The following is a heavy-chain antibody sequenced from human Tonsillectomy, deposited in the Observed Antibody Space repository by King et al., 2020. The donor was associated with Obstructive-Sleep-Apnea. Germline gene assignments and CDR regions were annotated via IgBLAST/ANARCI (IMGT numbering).Heavy chain of an antibody. V-gene: IGHV4-39*07. CDR2: IYYSGST. Sequence: QLQESGPGLVKPSETLSLTCTVSGGSISSSDYCWGWVRQPPGKGLEWIGSIYYSGSTFFNPSLKSRVTLLIDTSKNQFSLKLSSVTAADTAVYYCARDNSGMLQGVIFDYWGQGTLVTVSS. J-gene: IGHJ4*02. CDR1: GGSISSSDYC. D-gene: IGHD3-10*01. CDR3: ARDNSGMLQGVIFDY.